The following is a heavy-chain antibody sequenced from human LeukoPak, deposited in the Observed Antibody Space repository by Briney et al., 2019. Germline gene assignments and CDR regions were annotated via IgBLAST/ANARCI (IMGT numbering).Heavy chain of an antibody. CDR3: ATGPGIAAATADWFDP. Sequence: GASVKVSCKASGYTFTSYDINWVRQATGQGLEWVGWMNPNSGNTGYAQKFQGRVTITRNTSISKTYMELSSLRSEDTAVDYCATGPGIAAATADWFDPWGQGTLVTVSS. V-gene: IGHV1-8*03. CDR1: GYTFTSYD. J-gene: IGHJ5*02. CDR2: MNPNSGNT. D-gene: IGHD6-13*01.